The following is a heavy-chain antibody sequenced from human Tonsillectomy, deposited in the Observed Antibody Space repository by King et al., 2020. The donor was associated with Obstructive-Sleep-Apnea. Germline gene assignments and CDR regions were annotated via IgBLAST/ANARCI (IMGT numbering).Heavy chain of an antibody. J-gene: IGHJ4*02. CDR1: GGSIRNYY. V-gene: IGHV4-59*08. CDR3: ARHRGVEDYGGYGDYFDY. CDR2: MYYSGYT. Sequence: QLQESGPGLVKPSETLSLTCTVSGGSIRNYYWSCIRKPPGKGLEWIGYMYYSGYTNFNPSLKSRVTISADTSKIQFSLRLSSVTAADTAVYYCARHRGVEDYGGYGDYFDYWGQGTLVTVSS. D-gene: IGHD5-12*01.